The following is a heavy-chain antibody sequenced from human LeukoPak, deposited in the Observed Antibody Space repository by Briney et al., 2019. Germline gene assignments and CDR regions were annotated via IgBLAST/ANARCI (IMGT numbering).Heavy chain of an antibody. CDR1: GGSISSSSYY. J-gene: IGHJ4*02. Sequence: SETLSLTCTVSGGSISSSSYYWGWIRQPPGKGLEWIGSIYYSGSTYYNPSLRSRVTISADTSKNHFSLKLTSVTAADTAVYYCARDQTYSGSGIYTYFDYWGQGILVTVSS. V-gene: IGHV4-39*02. CDR2: IYYSGST. D-gene: IGHD3-10*01. CDR3: ARDQTYSGSGIYTYFDY.